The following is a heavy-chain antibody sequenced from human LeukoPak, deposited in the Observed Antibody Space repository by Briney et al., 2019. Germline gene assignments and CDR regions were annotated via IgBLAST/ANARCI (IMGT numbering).Heavy chain of an antibody. CDR3: VRGKGWLDP. J-gene: IGHJ5*02. CDR1: GFTFSNNW. V-gene: IGHV3-7*03. Sequence: PGGSLSLSCAASGFTFSNNWMSWVRQAPGKGLEWAANINQDGSEKNYVDSVKGRFTISRDNAKNSVYLQMNSLRAEDTAVYYCVRGKGWLDPWGQGILVTVSS. CDR2: INQDGSEK.